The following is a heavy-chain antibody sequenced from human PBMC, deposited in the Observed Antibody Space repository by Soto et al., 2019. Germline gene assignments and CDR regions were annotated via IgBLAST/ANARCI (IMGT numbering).Heavy chain of an antibody. V-gene: IGHV5-51*01. Sequence: PGESLKISCKGSEYIFSTSWIAWVRQMPGKGLEWMGIIYPGDSDTRYNPSFQGQVTISADKFISTAYLQWGSLKASDTAIYYCARRATAAEYFDNWGQGTLVTVSS. CDR3: ARRATAAEYFDN. CDR2: IYPGDSDT. D-gene: IGHD6-13*01. CDR1: EYIFSTSW. J-gene: IGHJ4*02.